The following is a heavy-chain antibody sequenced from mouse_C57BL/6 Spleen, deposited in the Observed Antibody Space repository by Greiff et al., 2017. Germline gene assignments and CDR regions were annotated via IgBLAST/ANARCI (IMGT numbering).Heavy chain of an antibody. J-gene: IGHJ3*01. CDR1: GFSLSTSNMG. V-gene: IGHV8-5*01. CDR3: AQIAKNYFAWFAY. CDR2: IWWNDDK. D-gene: IGHD1-1*01. Sequence: QVTLKVSGPGLLQPSQTLSLTCSFSGFSLSTSNMGIGWIRQPSGKGLEWLAHIWWNDDKYYNPSLKSRLTISKDTSNNQVFRKITSVDTADTATYYGAQIAKNYFAWFAYWGQGTLVTVSA.